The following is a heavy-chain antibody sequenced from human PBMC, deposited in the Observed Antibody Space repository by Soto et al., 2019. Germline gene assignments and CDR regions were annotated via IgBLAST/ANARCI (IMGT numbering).Heavy chain of an antibody. CDR3: AKEPIAVAAEY. V-gene: IGHV3-30*18. D-gene: IGHD6-19*01. Sequence: GSLRLSCAASGFTFSSYGMHWVRQAPGKGPEWVAVISYDGSNKYYADSVKGRFTISRDNSKNTLYLQMNSLRAEDTAVYYCAKEPIAVAAEYWGQGTLVTVSS. CDR1: GFTFSSYG. CDR2: ISYDGSNK. J-gene: IGHJ4*02.